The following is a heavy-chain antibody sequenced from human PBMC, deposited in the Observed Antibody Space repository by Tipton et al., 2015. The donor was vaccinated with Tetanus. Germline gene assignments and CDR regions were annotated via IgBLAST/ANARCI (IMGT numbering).Heavy chain of an antibody. CDR1: GGSISSDGAY. D-gene: IGHD3-10*01. CDR3: ARDRGVRGGYYYYHGMDV. J-gene: IGHJ6*02. V-gene: IGHV4-31*03. CDR2: IPNSGST. Sequence: RSLRLSCTVSGGSISSDGAYWSWIRQHPGEGLEWIGYIPNSGSTYYNPSLKSRVTISVDTSQKQISLKVNSVTAADTAVYYCARDRGVRGGYYYYHGMDVWGQGTTVTVSS.